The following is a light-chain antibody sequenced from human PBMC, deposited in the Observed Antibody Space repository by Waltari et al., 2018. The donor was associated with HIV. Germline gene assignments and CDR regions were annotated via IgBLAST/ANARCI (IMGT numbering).Light chain of an antibody. Sequence: QSALTQHPSASGSPGQSVTISCPGTTSDVGCSNYVSWYQQHPGKAPQLMIYEVSKRPSGVPDRFSGSKSGNTASLTVSGLQAEDEADYYCSSYAGSNPYVFGTGTKVTVL. J-gene: IGLJ1*01. V-gene: IGLV2-8*01. CDR2: EVS. CDR3: SSYAGSNPYV. CDR1: TSDVGCSNY.